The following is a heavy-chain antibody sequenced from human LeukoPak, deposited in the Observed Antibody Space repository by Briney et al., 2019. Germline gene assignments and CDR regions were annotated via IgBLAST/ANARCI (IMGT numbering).Heavy chain of an antibody. CDR2: MSYDGSNK. CDR1: RFTFSSFS. J-gene: IGHJ4*02. D-gene: IGHD1-26*01. CDR3: ARVGGATDY. V-gene: IGHV3-30-3*01. Sequence: PGGSLRLSCAASRFTFSSFSMHWVRQAPGKGLEWVAVMSYDGSNKNYADSVKGRFTISRDNAKNSLYLQMNSLRAEDTAVYYCARVGGATDYWGQGTLVTVSS.